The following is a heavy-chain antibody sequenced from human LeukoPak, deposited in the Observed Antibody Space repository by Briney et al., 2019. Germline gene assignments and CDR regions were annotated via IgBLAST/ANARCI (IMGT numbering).Heavy chain of an antibody. CDR1: GYTFTGYY. CDR2: INPDSGGT. V-gene: IGHV1-2*02. CDR3: ARGSSSTSPGNWFDP. Sequence: SVKVSCKASGYTFTGYYMHWLRQAPGQGRDWMGWINPDSGGTNSAQQFQGRVTITRDTSISKAYMELSRLTSADTAVYYCARGSSSTSPGNWFDPWGQGTLVTVSS. D-gene: IGHD2-2*01. J-gene: IGHJ5*02.